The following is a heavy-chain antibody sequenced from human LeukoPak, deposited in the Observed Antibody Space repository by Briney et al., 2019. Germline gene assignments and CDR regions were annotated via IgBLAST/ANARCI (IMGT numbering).Heavy chain of an antibody. CDR2: TFYRSRWYS. V-gene: IGHV6-1*01. CDR3: ARGGVAVAAEFDF. CDR1: GDSVSSSSTA. Sequence: SQTLSLTCAISGDSVSSSSTAWSWIRQSPSRGLEWLGSTFYRSRWYSEYAISVKSRITINSDTSKNQFSLHLNSVTPEDTAVYYRARGGVAVAAEFDFWGQGTLVTVSS. D-gene: IGHD6-19*01. J-gene: IGHJ4*02.